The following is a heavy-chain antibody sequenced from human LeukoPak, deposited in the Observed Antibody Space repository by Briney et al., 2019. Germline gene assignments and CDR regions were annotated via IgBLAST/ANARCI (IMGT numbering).Heavy chain of an antibody. V-gene: IGHV4-59*08. Sequence: SETLSLTCTVSGGSISSHFWTWIRQPPGKGLEWIGYIHYSGSTNYNPSLKSRVTISVDTSKNQFSLKLRSVTAADSAVYYCARHRSTMGSAGIVDYWGQGTLVTVSS. CDR2: IHYSGST. CDR3: ARHRSTMGSAGIVDY. J-gene: IGHJ4*01. D-gene: IGHD6-13*01. CDR1: GGSISSHF.